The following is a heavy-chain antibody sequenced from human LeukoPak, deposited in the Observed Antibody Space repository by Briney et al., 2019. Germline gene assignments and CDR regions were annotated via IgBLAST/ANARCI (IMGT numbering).Heavy chain of an antibody. D-gene: IGHD3-3*01. CDR3: ARGLRFLVV. CDR2: INHSGST. CDR1: GGSFSGYS. J-gene: IGHJ6*02. Sequence: SETLSLTCAVSGGSFSGYSWSWIRQPPGKGLEWIGEINHSGSTNYNPSLKSRVTISVDTSKNQFSLKLSFVTAADTAVYYCARGLRFLVVWGQGTTVTVSS. V-gene: IGHV4-34*01.